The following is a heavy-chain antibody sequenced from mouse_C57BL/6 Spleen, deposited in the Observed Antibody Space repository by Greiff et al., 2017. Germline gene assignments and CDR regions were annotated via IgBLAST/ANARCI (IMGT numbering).Heavy chain of an antibody. D-gene: IGHD3-2*02. CDR2: IDPSDSDT. CDR1: GYTFTSYW. V-gene: IGHV1-69*01. Sequence: QVHVKQPGAELVMPGASVKLSCKASGYTFTSYWMHWVKQRPGQGLEWIGEIDPSDSDTNYNQKFKGKSTLIVDKSSSTADLQLSSLTSKDAEVYYCARVRGSSGSWFAYWGQGTLVTVSA. J-gene: IGHJ3*01. CDR3: ARVRGSSGSWFAY.